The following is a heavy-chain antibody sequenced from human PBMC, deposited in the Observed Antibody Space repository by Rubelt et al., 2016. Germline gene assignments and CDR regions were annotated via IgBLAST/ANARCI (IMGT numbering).Heavy chain of an antibody. Sequence: EVQLVESGGGLVQPGGSLRLSCAASGFTLSSYWMHWVRQAPGKGLVWVSRINSDGSITSYADSVKGRFTISRDNAKNTLDLQMNSLRVEDTAVYYCARELTPGAPDYFDNWGQGTLVTVSS. V-gene: IGHV3-74*01. CDR1: GFTLSSYW. CDR2: INSDGSIT. J-gene: IGHJ4*02. CDR3: ARELTPGAPDYFDN. D-gene: IGHD1-26*01.